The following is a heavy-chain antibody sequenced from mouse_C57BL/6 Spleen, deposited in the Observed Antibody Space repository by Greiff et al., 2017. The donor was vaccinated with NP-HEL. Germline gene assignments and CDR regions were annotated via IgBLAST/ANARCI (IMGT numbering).Heavy chain of an antibody. CDR2: IYPGSGST. Sequence: QVQLKQPGAELVKPGASVKMSCKASGYTFTSYWITWVKQRPGQGLEWIGDIYPGSGSTNYNEKFKSKATLTVDTSSSTAYMQLSSLTSEDSAVYYCARWYYGSSPSYAMDYWGQGTSVTVSS. CDR3: ARWYYGSSPSYAMDY. J-gene: IGHJ4*01. CDR1: GYTFTSYW. V-gene: IGHV1-55*01. D-gene: IGHD1-1*01.